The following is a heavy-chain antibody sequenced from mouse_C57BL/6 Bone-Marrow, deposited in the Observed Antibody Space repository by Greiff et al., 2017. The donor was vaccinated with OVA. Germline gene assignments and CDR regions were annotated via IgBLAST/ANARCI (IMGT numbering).Heavy chain of an antibody. CDR3: AIVYDYDANYLDY. V-gene: IGHV14-3*01. D-gene: IGHD2-4*01. CDR2: IDPANGNT. Sequence: VQLKQSVAELVRPGASVKLSCTASGFNIKNTYMHWVKQRPEQGLEWIGRIDPANGNTKYAPKFQGKATITADTSSNTAYLQLSSLTSEDTAIYYCAIVYDYDANYLDYWGQGTTLTVSS. CDR1: GFNIKNTY. J-gene: IGHJ2*01.